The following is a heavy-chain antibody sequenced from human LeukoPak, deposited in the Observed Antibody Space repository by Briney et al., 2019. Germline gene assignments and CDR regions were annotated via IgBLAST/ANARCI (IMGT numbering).Heavy chain of an antibody. CDR1: GGSISSYY. CDR3: ARDRGAAAGPIDY. Sequence: SETLSLTCTVSGGSISSYYWSWIRQPPGKGLEWIGSIYYSGTTYYNPSLKSRVTMSVDTSKNQFSLKLSSVTAADTAVYYCARDRGAAAGPIDYWGQGTLVTVSS. J-gene: IGHJ4*02. D-gene: IGHD6-13*01. CDR2: IYYSGTT. V-gene: IGHV4-39*07.